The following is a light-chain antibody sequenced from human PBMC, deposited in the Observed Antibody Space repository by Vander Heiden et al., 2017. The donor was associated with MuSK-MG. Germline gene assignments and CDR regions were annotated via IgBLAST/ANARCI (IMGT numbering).Light chain of an antibody. CDR2: GAS. V-gene: IGKV3-15*01. CDR3: QQFTDRPPMYT. Sequence: IVLTQSPATLSLSPGDRATLSCRASQSVGRNLAWYQHQPGQPPRLLVYGASTRDYGAPDRFSGSGSGTEFTLTIRSLQPEDFAVYYCQQFTDRPPMYTFGQGTTLEIK. J-gene: IGKJ2*01. CDR1: QSVGRN.